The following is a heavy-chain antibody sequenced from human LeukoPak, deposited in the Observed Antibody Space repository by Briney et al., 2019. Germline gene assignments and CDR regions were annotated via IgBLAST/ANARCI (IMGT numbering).Heavy chain of an antibody. Sequence: GASVKVSCKASGYTFTSYDINWVRQATGQGLEWVGWMNPNSGNTGYAQKFQGRVTITRNTSISTAYMELSSLRSEDTAVYYCAKDGQWLVQGLFDYWGQGTLVTVSS. V-gene: IGHV1-8*03. J-gene: IGHJ4*02. D-gene: IGHD6-19*01. CDR1: GYTFTSYD. CDR2: MNPNSGNT. CDR3: AKDGQWLVQGLFDY.